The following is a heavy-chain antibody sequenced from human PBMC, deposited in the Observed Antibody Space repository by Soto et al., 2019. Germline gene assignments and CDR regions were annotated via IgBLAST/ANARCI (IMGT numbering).Heavy chain of an antibody. CDR2: VYYSGST. CDR3: ARVTTGYYFDY. D-gene: IGHD4-17*01. V-gene: IGHV4-39*01. CDR1: AGSISSSRYY. J-gene: IGHJ4*02. Sequence: QLQLQESGPGLVKPSETLSLTCAVSAGSISSSRYYWGWIRQPPGKGLEWIGSVYYSGSTYYNPSLKSRVTISVDTFKNQFSLKLSSVTAADTAVYYCARVTTGYYFDYWGQGTLVTVSS.